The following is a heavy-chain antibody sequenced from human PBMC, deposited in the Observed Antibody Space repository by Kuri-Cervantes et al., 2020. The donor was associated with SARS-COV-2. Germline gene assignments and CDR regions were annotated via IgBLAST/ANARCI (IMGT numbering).Heavy chain of an antibody. V-gene: IGHV4-59*01. D-gene: IGHD1-26*01. CDR3: ARDNILFSGSGFDS. J-gene: IGHJ4*02. CDR2: FYSTGVT. CDR1: GGSINDYY. Sequence: SETLSLTCTVSGGSINDYYWGWIRQPPGKGLEWIGYFYSTGVTNYDPSLKTRVTMSTDASKNQLSLKLTSVTAADTAVYFCARDNILFSGSGFDSWGQGGLVTVSS.